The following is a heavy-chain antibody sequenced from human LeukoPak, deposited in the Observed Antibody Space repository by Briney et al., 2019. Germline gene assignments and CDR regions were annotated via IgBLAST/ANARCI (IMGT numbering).Heavy chain of an antibody. CDR3: ARLSIVGATNFDY. CDR1: GASITSYY. Sequence: PLETLSLTCTVSGASITSYYWSWIRQPPGKGLEWIGYIYYSGSTTYKPSLKSRVTISVDTSKNQFSLKLSSVTAADTAVYYCARLSIVGATNFDYWGQGTLVTVSS. J-gene: IGHJ4*02. CDR2: IYYSGST. V-gene: IGHV4-59*08. D-gene: IGHD1-26*01.